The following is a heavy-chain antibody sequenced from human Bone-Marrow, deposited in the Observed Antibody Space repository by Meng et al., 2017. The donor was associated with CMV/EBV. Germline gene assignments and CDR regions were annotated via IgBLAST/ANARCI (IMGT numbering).Heavy chain of an antibody. CDR1: GYTFTGYY. Sequence: SVKVSCKASGYTFTGYYMHWVRQAPGQGLEWMGRIIPILGIANYAQKFQGRVTITADKSTSTAYMELSSLRSEDTAVYYCARRYSSSSEFDPWGQGTLVTVSS. CDR2: IIPILGIA. J-gene: IGHJ5*02. D-gene: IGHD6-6*01. V-gene: IGHV1-69*02. CDR3: ARRYSSSSEFDP.